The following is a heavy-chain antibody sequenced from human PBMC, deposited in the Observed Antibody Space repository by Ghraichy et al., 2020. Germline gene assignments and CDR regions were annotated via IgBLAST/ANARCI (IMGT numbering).Heavy chain of an antibody. CDR1: GFTFSGSV. CDR2: IRTKANSYAT. Sequence: GGSLRLSCAASGFTFSGSVMHWVRQASGKGLEWVGRIRTKANSYATVYAPSVKGRFTISRDDSKNTAYLQMNSLKTEDTAVYYCTRLGYYDSSGPDYWGQGTVVTVSS. D-gene: IGHD3-22*01. CDR3: TRLGYYDSSGPDY. V-gene: IGHV3-73*01. J-gene: IGHJ4*02.